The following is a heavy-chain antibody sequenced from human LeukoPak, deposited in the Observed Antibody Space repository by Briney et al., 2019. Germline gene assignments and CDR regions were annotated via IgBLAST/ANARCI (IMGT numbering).Heavy chain of an antibody. CDR1: GFTFSSYA. CDR3: TRDEAVGAPFDY. Sequence: GGPLRLSCAASGFTFSSYAMSWVRQAPGKGLEWVSAISGSGGSTYYADSVKGRFTISRDNAKNTLYLHMNSLRAEDTAVYYCTRDEAVGAPFDYWGQGTLVTVSS. D-gene: IGHD1-26*01. CDR2: ISGSGGST. V-gene: IGHV3-23*01. J-gene: IGHJ4*02.